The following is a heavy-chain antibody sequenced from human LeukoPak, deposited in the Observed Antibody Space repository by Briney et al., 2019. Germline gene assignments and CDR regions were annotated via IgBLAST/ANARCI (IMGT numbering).Heavy chain of an antibody. V-gene: IGHV1-46*01. CDR3: ARDPALGY. CDR1: GYTFSRYY. Sequence: ASVKVSCKASGYTFSRYYMHWVRQAPGHGLEWMEIINPSGGSTSYAQKFQGRVTMTRDMSTSTVYMEPSSLRSEDTAVYYCARDPALGYWGQGTLVTVSS. J-gene: IGHJ4*02. CDR2: INPSGGST.